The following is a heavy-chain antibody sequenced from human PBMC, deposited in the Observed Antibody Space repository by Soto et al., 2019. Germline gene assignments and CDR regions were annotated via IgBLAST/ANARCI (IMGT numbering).Heavy chain of an antibody. CDR2: IYWDDDK. Sequence: QITLNESGPTQVKPRQTLTLTCTFSGFSLTTSGVGVGWIRQSPGKAPEWLALIYWDDDKRYSPSLKSRLTINKETSKNQVVLTMADLDPADTATYYCAHRVLRTVFGLVTTTAIYFDFWGQGTPVAVSS. V-gene: IGHV2-5*02. D-gene: IGHD3-3*01. CDR1: GFSLTTSGVG. J-gene: IGHJ4*02. CDR3: AHRVLRTVFGLVTTTAIYFDF.